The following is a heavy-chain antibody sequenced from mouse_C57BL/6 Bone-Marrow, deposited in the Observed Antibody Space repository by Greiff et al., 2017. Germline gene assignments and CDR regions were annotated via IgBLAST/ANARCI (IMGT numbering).Heavy chain of an antibody. CDR3: ARNYGSSYPAWFAY. D-gene: IGHD1-1*01. J-gene: IGHJ3*01. CDR2: INPSNGGT. V-gene: IGHV1-53*01. CDR1: GYTFTSYW. Sequence: QVQLQQPGTELVKPGASVKLSCKASGYTFTSYWMHWVKQRPGQGLEWIGNINPSNGGTNYNEKFQSKATLTVDKSSSTAYMQLSSLTSEDSAVYYGARNYGSSYPAWFAYWGQGTLVTVSA.